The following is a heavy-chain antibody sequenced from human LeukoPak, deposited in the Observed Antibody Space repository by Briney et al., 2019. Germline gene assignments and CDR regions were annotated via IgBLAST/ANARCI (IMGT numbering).Heavy chain of an antibody. Sequence: PGGSLRLSCEASGFTFRSHGMHWVRQAPGKGLEWVAFIRYDENSKYYADSVQGRFTISRDNSKNTLYLQMNSLRAEDTAVYYCAKDARGRSYGATYYYYMDVWGKGTTVTVSS. CDR3: AKDARGRSYGATYYYYMDV. D-gene: IGHD5-18*01. CDR2: IRYDENSK. J-gene: IGHJ6*03. V-gene: IGHV3-30*02. CDR1: GFTFRSHG.